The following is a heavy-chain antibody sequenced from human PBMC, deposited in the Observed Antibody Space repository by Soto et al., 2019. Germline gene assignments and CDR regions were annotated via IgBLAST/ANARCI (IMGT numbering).Heavy chain of an antibody. CDR1: GYTFNCYY. D-gene: IGHD3-16*01. CDR2: IIPIFDTA. J-gene: IGHJ4*02. V-gene: IGHV1-69*13. CDR3: ARNFRSWGINWYYFDN. Sequence: SVKVPCKASGYTFNCYYMHWVRQAPGQGLEWMGGIIPIFDTANYAQKFQGRVTISADESTSTAYMELSSLTSDDTAVYYCARNFRSWGINWYYFDNWGQGTPVTVS.